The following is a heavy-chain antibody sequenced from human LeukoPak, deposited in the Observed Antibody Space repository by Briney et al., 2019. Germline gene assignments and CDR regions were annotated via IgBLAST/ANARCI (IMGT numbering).Heavy chain of an antibody. V-gene: IGHV1-24*01. J-gene: IGHJ4*02. D-gene: IGHD6-6*01. CDR3: ATPNTYSSSSFNFDY. CDR2: FNPEDGET. Sequence: ASVKVSCKVSGYTLTELSMHWVRQAPGKGLEWMGGFNPEDGETIYAQKFQGRVTMTEDTSTDTAYMELRSLRSEDTAVYYCATPNTYSSSSFNFDYWGQGTLVTVSS. CDR1: GYTLTELS.